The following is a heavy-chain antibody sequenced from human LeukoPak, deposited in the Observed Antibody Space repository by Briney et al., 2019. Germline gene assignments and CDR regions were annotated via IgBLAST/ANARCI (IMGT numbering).Heavy chain of an antibody. CDR1: GFSINTDYY. V-gene: IGHV4-38-2*01. J-gene: IGHJ4*02. D-gene: IGHD3-22*01. Sequence: PSETLSFTCPVSGFSINTDYYWGWIRQPPGKGLEWLGSVSRSGSTFYNPSLKSRLSMSVDTSKSQFSLQLSSVTAADTAVYYCVGLGTMTVGLGYWGQGTLVTVSS. CDR3: VGLGTMTVGLGY. CDR2: VSRSGST.